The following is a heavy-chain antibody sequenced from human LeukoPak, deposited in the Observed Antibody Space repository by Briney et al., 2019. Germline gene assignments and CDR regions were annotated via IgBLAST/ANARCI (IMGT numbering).Heavy chain of an antibody. D-gene: IGHD6-13*01. CDR1: GYTFTSYY. V-gene: IGHV1-46*01. Sequence: ASVKVSCKASGYTFTSYYMHWVRQAPGQGLEWMGIINPSGGSTSYAQKFQGRVTMTSDTSTSTVYMELSSLRSEDTAVYYCARRGYSSSWSRGWFDPWGQGTLVTVSS. CDR3: ARRGYSSSWSRGWFDP. J-gene: IGHJ5*02. CDR2: INPSGGST.